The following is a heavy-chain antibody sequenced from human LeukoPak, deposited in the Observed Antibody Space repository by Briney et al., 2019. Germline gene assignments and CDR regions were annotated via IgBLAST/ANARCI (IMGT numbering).Heavy chain of an antibody. CDR1: GFTFNIYS. CDR2: ISSRSIYI. Sequence: GGSLRLSCAASGFTFNIYSMNWVRQAPGKGLEWVASISSRSIYIYYTDSVRGRFTISRDNAKNSLYLQMSSLRAEDAAVYYCARDQDCTVSSCPRGDDGFDIWGQGTAVTVS. V-gene: IGHV3-21*01. J-gene: IGHJ3*02. D-gene: IGHD2-8*02. CDR3: ARDQDCTVSSCPRGDDGFDI.